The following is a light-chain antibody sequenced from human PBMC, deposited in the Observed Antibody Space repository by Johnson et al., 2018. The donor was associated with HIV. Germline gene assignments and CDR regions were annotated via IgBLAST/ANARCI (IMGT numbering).Light chain of an antibody. Sequence: QFVLTQPPSVSAAPGQKVTISCSGTSSNIGNNYVSWYQQFPGTAPKLVIYDNNNRPSGIPDRFSGSKSGTSATLGITGLQTGDEADYYFGTWNSSLSAGWANYVVGTGTKVTVL. V-gene: IGLV1-51*01. CDR1: SSNIGNNY. CDR3: GTWNSSLSAGWANYV. CDR2: DNN. J-gene: IGLJ1*01.